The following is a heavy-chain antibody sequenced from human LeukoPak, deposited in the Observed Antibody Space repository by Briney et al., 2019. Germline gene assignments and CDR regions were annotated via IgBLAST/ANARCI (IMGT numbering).Heavy chain of an antibody. CDR2: IYSGGST. J-gene: IGHJ4*02. D-gene: IGHD4-17*01. CDR3: ARVDYGDYGFDY. Sequence: GGSLRLSCAASGFTVSSNYMSWVRQAPGKGLEWVSVIYSGGSTYYADSVKGRFIISRDNSKDTLYLQMNSLRAEDTAVYYCARVDYGDYGFDYWGQGTLVTVSS. CDR1: GFTVSSNY. V-gene: IGHV3-66*01.